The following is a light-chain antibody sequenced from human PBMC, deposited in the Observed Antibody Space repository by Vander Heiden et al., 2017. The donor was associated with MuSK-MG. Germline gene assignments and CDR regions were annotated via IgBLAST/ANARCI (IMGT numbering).Light chain of an antibody. J-gene: IGKJ4*01. CDR1: QSIINY. Sequence: DIHMTQPPSSLSASVGDRVIITCRASQSIINYLAWYQQTAGKAPKLLIYAASSLQSGVPARFSGSGSGTEFTLTISSLQSEDFATYYCQQCENMPHTFGGGTKVEIK. V-gene: IGKV1-39*01. CDR3: QQCENMPHT. CDR2: AAS.